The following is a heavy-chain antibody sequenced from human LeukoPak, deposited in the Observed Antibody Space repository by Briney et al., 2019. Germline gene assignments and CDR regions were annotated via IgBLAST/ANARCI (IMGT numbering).Heavy chain of an antibody. J-gene: IGHJ4*02. Sequence: ASVKVSCKASGYTFTGYYMHWLRQAPGQGLEWMGRINPNSGGTNYAQKFQGRVTITRDTSISTAYMELSRLRSDDTAVYYCARGLGTSPSPVDYWGQGTLVTVSS. CDR2: INPNSGGT. V-gene: IGHV1-2*06. D-gene: IGHD6-13*01. CDR1: GYTFTGYY. CDR3: ARGLGTSPSPVDY.